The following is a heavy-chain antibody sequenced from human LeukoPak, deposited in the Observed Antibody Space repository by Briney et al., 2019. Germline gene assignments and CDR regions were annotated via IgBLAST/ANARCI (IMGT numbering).Heavy chain of an antibody. V-gene: IGHV1-2*02. D-gene: IGHD3-9*01. J-gene: IGHJ4*02. Sequence: APVKVSCKASGYTFTGYYMHWVRQAPGQGLEWMGWINPNSGGTNYAQKFQGRVTMTRDTSISTAYMELSRLRSDDTAVYYCAKTYYDILTGYYEDYWGQGTLVTVSS. CDR1: GYTFTGYY. CDR2: INPNSGGT. CDR3: AKTYYDILTGYYEDY.